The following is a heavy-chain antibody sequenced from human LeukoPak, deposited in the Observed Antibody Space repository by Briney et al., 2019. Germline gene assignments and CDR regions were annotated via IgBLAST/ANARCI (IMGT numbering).Heavy chain of an antibody. Sequence: GESLKISCKGSGYTFTSFWIGWVRQMPGKGLEWMGIIYPGDSDTRYSPSFQGQVTISADKSISTAYLQWSSLKASDTAMYYCASLLEPRDSSGSFGYWGQGTLVTVSS. D-gene: IGHD3-22*01. J-gene: IGHJ4*02. CDR1: GYTFTSFW. CDR2: IYPGDSDT. V-gene: IGHV5-51*01. CDR3: ASLLEPRDSSGSFGY.